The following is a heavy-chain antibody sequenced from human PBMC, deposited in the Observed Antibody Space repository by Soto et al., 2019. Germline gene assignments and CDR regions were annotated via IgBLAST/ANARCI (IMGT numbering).Heavy chain of an antibody. V-gene: IGHV1-18*01. Sequence: GASVKVSCKASGHMFVTYGINSVRQASGQGLEWMGWISAYNGNTKYAQKLQGRGTLTTDASTSTAYMEMRSLRSDDTSVDYCARDFDGSGSYYTDYWGPGTLVTVSS. J-gene: IGHJ4*02. CDR3: ARDFDGSGSYYTDY. CDR2: ISAYNGNT. CDR1: GHMFVTYG. D-gene: IGHD3-10*01.